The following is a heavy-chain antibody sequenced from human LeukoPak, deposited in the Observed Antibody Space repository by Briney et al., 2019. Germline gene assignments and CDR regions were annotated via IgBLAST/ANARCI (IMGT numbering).Heavy chain of an antibody. CDR1: GFTFSTYG. Sequence: GGSLRLSCAASGFTFSTYGMHWVRQAPREGLEWVAFIRCDRSNKYYAHSVKGRFTISRDNAKNSLYLQISSLRAEDTAVYYCAELGISMIGGVWGKGTTVTISS. J-gene: IGHJ6*04. CDR3: AELGISMIGGV. D-gene: IGHD3-10*02. CDR2: IRCDRSNK. V-gene: IGHV3-30*02.